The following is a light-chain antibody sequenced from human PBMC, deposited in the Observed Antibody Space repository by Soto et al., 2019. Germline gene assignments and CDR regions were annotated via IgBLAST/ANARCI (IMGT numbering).Light chain of an antibody. CDR2: EVS. J-gene: IGLJ1*01. CDR3: SSYTISRTYI. CDR1: SSDIGGYNY. V-gene: IGLV2-14*01. Sequence: QSVLTQPASVSGSPGQSITISCAGTSSDIGGYNYVSWYQQHPGKAPKVMIYEVSNRPSGVSNRFSGSKSGNTASLTISGLQAEDEADYYCSSYTISRTYIFGTGTKLTVL.